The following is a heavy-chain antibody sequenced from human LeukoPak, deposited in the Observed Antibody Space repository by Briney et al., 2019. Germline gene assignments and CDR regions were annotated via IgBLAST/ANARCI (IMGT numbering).Heavy chain of an antibody. D-gene: IGHD5-18*01. Sequence: GGTLRLSCAASVFTLRNALMSWVPQAPGKGLEWVGRIKSKTDGGTTDYAAPVKGRFTISRADSKNTLYLKIDSLKIYDSAMYFCTTSTRFGYSYGHFDYWGQGTLVTVSS. J-gene: IGHJ4*02. CDR3: TTSTRFGYSYGHFDY. V-gene: IGHV3-15*01. CDR1: VFTLRNAL. CDR2: IKSKTDGGTT.